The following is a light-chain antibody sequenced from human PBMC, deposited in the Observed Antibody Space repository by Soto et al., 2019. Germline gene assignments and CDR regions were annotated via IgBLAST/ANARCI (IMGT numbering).Light chain of an antibody. V-gene: IGKV1-12*01. CDR2: GAS. J-gene: IGKJ1*01. Sequence: IHMAQAPSSVSASVGERLAMTFRASRDISNSLAWYQQTPGKAPKLLLRGASSLHRGVPSRFSGGGAGTEFTLTISSLQPEDFATYYCQQTSAFPRTFGQGTKVDIK. CDR1: RDISNS. CDR3: QQTSAFPRT.